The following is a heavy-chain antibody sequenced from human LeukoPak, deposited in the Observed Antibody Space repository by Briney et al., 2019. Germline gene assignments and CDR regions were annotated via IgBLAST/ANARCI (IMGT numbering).Heavy chain of an antibody. V-gene: IGHV3-21*01. D-gene: IGHD3-16*02. CDR2: ISSSSSYI. Sequence: KTGGSLRLSCAASGFTFSSYGMHWVRQAPGKGLEWVSSISSSSSYIYYADSVKGRFTISRDNAKNSLYLQMNSLRAEDTAVYYCARDKMITFGGVIVTPYYFDYWGQGTLVTVSS. CDR3: ARDKMITFGGVIVTPYYFDY. J-gene: IGHJ4*02. CDR1: GFTFSSYG.